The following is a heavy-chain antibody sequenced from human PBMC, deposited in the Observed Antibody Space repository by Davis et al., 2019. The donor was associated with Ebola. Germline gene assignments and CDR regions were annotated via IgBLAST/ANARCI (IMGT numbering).Heavy chain of an antibody. CDR3: AREKPPYSSGWYEGSNFDY. V-gene: IGHV1-18*01. Sequence: AASVKVSCKASGYTFTSYGISWVRQAPGQGLEWMGWISAYNGNTNYAQKLQGRVTMNTDTSTSTAYMELRSLRSDDTAVYYCAREKPPYSSGWYEGSNFDYWGQGTLVTVSS. D-gene: IGHD6-19*01. CDR2: ISAYNGNT. J-gene: IGHJ4*02. CDR1: GYTFTSYG.